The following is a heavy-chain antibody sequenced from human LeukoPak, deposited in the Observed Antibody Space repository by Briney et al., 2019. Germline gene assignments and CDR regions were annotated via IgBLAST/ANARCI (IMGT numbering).Heavy chain of an antibody. CDR2: IYYGGST. J-gene: IGHJ6*02. V-gene: IGHV4-39*07. Sequence: SETLSLTCTVSGSSISRGSYYCGWIRQTPGKGPEWIGSIYYGGSTYYNPSLKSRVTISVDTSKNQFSLKLSSVTAADTAVYYCARFPLPVYPPYYYYGMDVWGRGTTVTVSS. CDR1: GSSISRGSYY. D-gene: IGHD2-8*01. CDR3: ARFPLPVYPPYYYYGMDV.